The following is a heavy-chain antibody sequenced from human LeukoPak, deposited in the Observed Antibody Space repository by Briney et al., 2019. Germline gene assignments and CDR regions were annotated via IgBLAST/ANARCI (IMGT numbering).Heavy chain of an antibody. D-gene: IGHD3-3*01. J-gene: IGHJ4*02. Sequence: GGSLRLSCAASGFTFSSYVMHWVRRAPGKGLEWVAVIWYDGSNKYYADSVKGRFTISRDNSKNTLYLQMNSLRAEDTAVYYCARETYYDFWSGYHAYPPLDYWGQGTLVTVSS. V-gene: IGHV3-33*01. CDR3: ARETYYDFWSGYHAYPPLDY. CDR2: IWYDGSNK. CDR1: GFTFSSYV.